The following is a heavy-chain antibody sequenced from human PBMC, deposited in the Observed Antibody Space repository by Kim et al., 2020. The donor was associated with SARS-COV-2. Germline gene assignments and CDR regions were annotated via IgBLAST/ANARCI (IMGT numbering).Heavy chain of an antibody. CDR1: GFILNRYP. J-gene: IGHJ4*02. CDR2: SSGIGDAT. V-gene: IGHV3-23*01. CDR3: ANTFHSYYFNY. Sequence: GGSLRLSCAASGFILNRYPMSWVRQAPGKGLEWVSASSGIGDATYNAESGKGRFTISKDNSKNTLALHMTSLRAEDTGTDYHANTFHSYYFNYWGRGTLV. D-gene: IGHD2-15*01.